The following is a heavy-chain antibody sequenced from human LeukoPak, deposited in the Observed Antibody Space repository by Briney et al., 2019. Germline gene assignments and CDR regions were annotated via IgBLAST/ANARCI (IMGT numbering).Heavy chain of an antibody. V-gene: IGHV3-33*01. J-gene: IGHJ4*02. CDR3: ARDLGRDGYNYMSDY. Sequence: QPGRSLRLSCAASGFTFSSYGMHWVRQAPGKGLEWVAVIWYDGSNKYYADSVKGRFTISRDNSKNTLYLQMNSLRAEDTAVYYCARDLGRDGYNYMSDYWGQGTLVTVSS. CDR1: GFTFSSYG. D-gene: IGHD5-24*01. CDR2: IWYDGSNK.